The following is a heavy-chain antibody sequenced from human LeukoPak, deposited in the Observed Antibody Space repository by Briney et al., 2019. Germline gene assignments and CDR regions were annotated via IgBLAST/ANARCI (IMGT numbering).Heavy chain of an antibody. V-gene: IGHV3-30-3*01. CDR1: GFTFSSYA. CDR3: ARVYSSGWYPDYFDY. J-gene: IGHJ4*02. D-gene: IGHD6-19*01. Sequence: GGSLRLSCAASGFTFSSYAMHWVRQAPGKGLEWVAVISYDGSNKYYADSVKGRFTISRDNSKNTLYLQMNSLRAEDTAAYYCARVYSSGWYPDYFDYRGQGTLVTVSS. CDR2: ISYDGSNK.